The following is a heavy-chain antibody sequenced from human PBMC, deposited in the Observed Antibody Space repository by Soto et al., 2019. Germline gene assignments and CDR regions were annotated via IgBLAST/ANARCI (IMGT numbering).Heavy chain of an antibody. CDR1: GFTFSSYS. Sequence: GGSLRLSCAASGFTFSSYSMNWVRQAPGKGLEWVSYISSSSSTIYYADSVKGRFTISRDNAKNSLYLQMNSLRDEDTAVYYCARDPSGSYSAEYFQHWGQGTLVTVSS. D-gene: IGHD1-26*01. CDR2: ISSSSSTI. J-gene: IGHJ1*01. CDR3: ARDPSGSYSAEYFQH. V-gene: IGHV3-48*02.